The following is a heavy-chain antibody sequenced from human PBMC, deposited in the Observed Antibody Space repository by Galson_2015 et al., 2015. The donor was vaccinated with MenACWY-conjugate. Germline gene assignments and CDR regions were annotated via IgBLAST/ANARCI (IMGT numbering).Heavy chain of an antibody. D-gene: IGHD4/OR15-4a*01. Sequence: SLRLSCATSAFNFANFWMTWVRQAPGKGLEWVGRMKSGYDGGTTDYAAPVKGRFTISRDDSKKTLYLQMNSLQSEDTAVYYCVTDKPYSYGALDSWGQGTLVTVSS. CDR1: AFNFANFW. J-gene: IGHJ5*01. CDR3: VTDKPYSYGALDS. CDR2: MKSGYDGGTT. V-gene: IGHV3-15*01.